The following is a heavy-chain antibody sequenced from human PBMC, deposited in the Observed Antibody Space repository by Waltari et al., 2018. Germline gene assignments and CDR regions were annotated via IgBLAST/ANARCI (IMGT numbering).Heavy chain of an antibody. Sequence: EVQLVESGGGLVTPGGSLRLSCAASGFTFNNAWLNWVRPAPGKGLEWVGRIKSKSDGGTTDYAAPVKGRFTISRDDSKNTLFLQMNSLKTEDTAMYYCTTRRRITIYEDFDLWGRGTLVTVSS. V-gene: IGHV3-15*07. J-gene: IGHJ2*01. D-gene: IGHD3-3*01. CDR1: GFTFNNAW. CDR3: TTRRRITIYEDFDL. CDR2: IKSKSDGGTT.